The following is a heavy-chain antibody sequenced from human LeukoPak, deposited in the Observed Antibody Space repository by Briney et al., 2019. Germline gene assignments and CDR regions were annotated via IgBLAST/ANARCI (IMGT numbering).Heavy chain of an antibody. Sequence: SVKVSCKASGGTFSSYAISWVRQAPGQGLEWMGGIIPIFGTANYAQKFQGRVTITADESTSTAYMELSSLRSEDTAVYYCARDHSSGYYYKNWGQGTLVTVSS. V-gene: IGHV1-69*01. CDR2: IIPIFGTA. D-gene: IGHD3-22*01. CDR3: ARDHSSGYYYKN. CDR1: GGTFSSYA. J-gene: IGHJ4*02.